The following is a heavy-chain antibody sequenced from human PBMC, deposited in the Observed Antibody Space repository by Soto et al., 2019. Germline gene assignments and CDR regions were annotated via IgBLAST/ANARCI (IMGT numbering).Heavy chain of an antibody. J-gene: IGHJ4*02. CDR3: ARGRGYGYGIDY. CDR2: RYYSGST. V-gene: IGHV4-30-4*01. CDR1: GASISTGDHF. D-gene: IGHD5-18*01. Sequence: QVQLQESGPGLVKPSQTLSLTCTVSGASISTGDHFWSWLRQPPGKGLESIGYRYYSGSTYYSPSLMSRVTIPVETSMNQFSLYLSAMTAADTAVYYCARGRGYGYGIDYWGKGTLVTVSS.